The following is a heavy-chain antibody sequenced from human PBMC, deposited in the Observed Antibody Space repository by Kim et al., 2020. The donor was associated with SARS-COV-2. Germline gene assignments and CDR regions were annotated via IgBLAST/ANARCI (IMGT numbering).Heavy chain of an antibody. V-gene: IGHV5-51*01. J-gene: IGHJ4*02. D-gene: IGHD6-13*01. CDR1: GYSFTSYW. Sequence: GESLKISCKGSGYSFTSYWIGWVRPMPGKGLEWMGIIYPGDSDTRYSPSFQGQVTISADKSISTAYPQWSSLKASDTAMYYCARRSKQQLSNFDYWGLGTLVTVSS. CDR2: IYPGDSDT. CDR3: ARRSKQQLSNFDY.